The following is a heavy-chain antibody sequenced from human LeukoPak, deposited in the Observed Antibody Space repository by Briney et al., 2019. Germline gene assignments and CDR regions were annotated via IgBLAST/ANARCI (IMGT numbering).Heavy chain of an antibody. CDR2: ISPSGSGT. J-gene: IGHJ4*02. CDR1: GFSFSSYA. V-gene: IGHV3-23*01. Sequence: SGGSLRLSCAASGFSFSSYAMNWVRQAPGKGLEWVSGISPSGSGTNYADSVQGRFTVSRDNSKDMLYLQMNSLRAEDTAMYYCAKDWNYDSRGLNYFDYWGQGALVTVSS. D-gene: IGHD3-22*01. CDR3: AKDWNYDSRGLNYFDY.